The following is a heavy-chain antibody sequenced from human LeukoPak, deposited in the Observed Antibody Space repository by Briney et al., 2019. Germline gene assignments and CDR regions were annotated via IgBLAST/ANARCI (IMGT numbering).Heavy chain of an antibody. CDR1: GFSLSTSGVG. D-gene: IGHD5-18*01. J-gene: IGHJ4*02. V-gene: IGHV2-5*02. CDR2: IYWDDDK. CDR3: AHTNTAMVSVDY. Sequence: QSGPTLAKPTQTLTLTCTFSGFSLSTSGVGVGWIRQPPGKALEWLALIYWDDDKRYSPSLKSRLTITKDTSKTQVVLTMTNMDPVDTATYYCAHTNTAMVSVDYWGQGTLVAVSS.